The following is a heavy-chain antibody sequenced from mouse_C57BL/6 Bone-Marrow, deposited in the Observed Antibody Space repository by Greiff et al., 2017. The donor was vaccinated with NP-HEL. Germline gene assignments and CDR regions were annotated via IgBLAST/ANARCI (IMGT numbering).Heavy chain of an antibody. CDR1: GFSLTSYG. Sequence: VMLVESGPGLVQPSQSLSITCTVSGFSLTSYGVHWVRQSPGKGLEWLGVIWSGGSTDYNAAFISRLSISKDNSKSQVFFKMNSLQADDTAIYYCASTDYYGSSYSYFDVWGTGTTVTVSS. V-gene: IGHV2-2*01. CDR3: ASTDYYGSSYSYFDV. D-gene: IGHD1-1*01. J-gene: IGHJ1*03. CDR2: IWSGGST.